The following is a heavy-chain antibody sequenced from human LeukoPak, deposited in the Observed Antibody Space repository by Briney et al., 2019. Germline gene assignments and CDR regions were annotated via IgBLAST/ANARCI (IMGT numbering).Heavy chain of an antibody. CDR1: GGSFSGYY. CDR2: INHSGST. D-gene: IGHD3-22*01. V-gene: IGHV4-34*01. CDR3: ARAYYYDSSGYYDY. J-gene: IGHJ4*02. Sequence: PSETLSLTCAVYGGSFSGYYWSWIRQPPGKGLKWIGEINHSGSTNYNPSLTNRATKSVDTSMNQFCLKVSSVTAADTAVYYCARAYYYDSSGYYDYWGQGTLVTGSS.